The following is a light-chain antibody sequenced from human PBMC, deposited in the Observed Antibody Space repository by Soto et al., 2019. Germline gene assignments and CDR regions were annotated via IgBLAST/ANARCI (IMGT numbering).Light chain of an antibody. J-gene: IGKJ5*01. CDR3: QQYDNLPT. CDR2: DAS. V-gene: IGKV1-33*01. CDR1: QDINNY. Sequence: DIQMTQSPSSLSASVGDRVTITCQASQDINNYLNWFQQKPGKAPKLLIYDASNLQTGVPSRFSGSGSGTDFTLIISRLQPEDIATYYCQQYDNLPTFGQGTRLEIK.